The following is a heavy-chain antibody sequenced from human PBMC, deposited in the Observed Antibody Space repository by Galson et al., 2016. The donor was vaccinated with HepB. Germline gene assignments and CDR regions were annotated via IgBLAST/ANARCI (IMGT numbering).Heavy chain of an antibody. J-gene: IGHJ4*02. V-gene: IGHV3-11*06. CDR2: ISGSSSDT. Sequence: SLRLSCAASGFTFTDYYMNWFRQAPGKGLEWISYISGSSSDTNYADSVKGRLTISRDNAKNSLYLQMNSLRAEDTAVYFCARNRPGDYWGQGTLVTVSS. CDR1: GFTFTDYY. D-gene: IGHD3-10*01. CDR3: ARNRPGDY.